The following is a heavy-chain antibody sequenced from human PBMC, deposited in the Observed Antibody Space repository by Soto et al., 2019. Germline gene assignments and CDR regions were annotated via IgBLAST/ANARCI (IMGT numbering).Heavy chain of an antibody. CDR1: GFTFSSYG. J-gene: IGHJ5*02. CDR2: IWYDGSNK. V-gene: IGHV3-33*01. CDR3: AREWYGDYGSHWFDP. Sequence: QVQLVESGGGVVQPGRSLRLSCAASGFTFSSYGMHWVRQAPGKGLEWVAVIWYDGSNKYYADSVKGRFTISRDNSKNTLYLQMNSLRAEDTAVYYCAREWYGDYGSHWFDPWGQGTLVTVSS. D-gene: IGHD4-17*01.